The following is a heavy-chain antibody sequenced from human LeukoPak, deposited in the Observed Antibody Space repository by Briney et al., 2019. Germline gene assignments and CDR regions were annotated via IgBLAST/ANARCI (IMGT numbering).Heavy chain of an antibody. CDR3: ARGSYDILTGYYPGGH. D-gene: IGHD3-9*01. J-gene: IGHJ4*02. CDR1: GFTFSTYV. V-gene: IGHV3-23*01. Sequence: PGGSLRLSCAASGFTFSTYVMTWVRQAPGKGLQSVSAISARGGGTYYADSVKGRFTISRDNSKNTLFLQMNSLRVEDTAVYYCARGSYDILTGYYPGGHWGQGTLVTVSS. CDR2: ISARGGGT.